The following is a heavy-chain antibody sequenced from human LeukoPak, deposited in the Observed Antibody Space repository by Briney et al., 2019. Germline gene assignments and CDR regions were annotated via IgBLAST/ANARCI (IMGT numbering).Heavy chain of an antibody. CDR2: VSGSGDNT. J-gene: IGHJ4*02. V-gene: IGHV3-23*01. D-gene: IGHD2-2*01. CDR1: GFTFSGYA. Sequence: GGSLRLSCAASGFTFSGYAMNWVRQVPGKGLEWVLGVSGSGDNTYYADSVKGRFTISRDNSKNTLYLQMNSLRADDTAVYYCARWSRSCSSTSCLFDYWGQGTLVTVSS. CDR3: ARWSRSCSSTSCLFDY.